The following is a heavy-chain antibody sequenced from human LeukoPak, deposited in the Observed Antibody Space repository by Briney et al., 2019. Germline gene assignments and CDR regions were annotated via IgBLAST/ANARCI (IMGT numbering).Heavy chain of an antibody. CDR3: ARRVYYGSGNIGGLGWFDP. CDR2: ISAYNGNT. D-gene: IGHD3-10*01. CDR1: GYTFTSYG. Sequence: ASVKVSCKASGYTFTSYGISWVRQAPGQGIEWMGWISAYNGNTNYAQKLQGRVTMTTDTSTSTAYMELRSLRSDDTAVYYCARRVYYGSGNIGGLGWFDPWGQGTLVTVSS. V-gene: IGHV1-18*01. J-gene: IGHJ5*02.